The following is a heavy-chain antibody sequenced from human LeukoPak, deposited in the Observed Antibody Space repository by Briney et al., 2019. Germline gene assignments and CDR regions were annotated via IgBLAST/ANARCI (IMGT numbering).Heavy chain of an antibody. CDR3: AKQWVDC. D-gene: IGHD1-26*01. J-gene: IGHJ4*02. V-gene: IGHV3-23*01. Sequence: GGSLRLTCAASGFTFSNYAMNWVRQAPGKGLEWVSSISESGDTTHYADSVKGRFTISRDNAQNTLYLQMNTLRAEDTALYYCAKQWVDCWGQGTLVTVSS. CDR1: GFTFSNYA. CDR2: ISESGDTT.